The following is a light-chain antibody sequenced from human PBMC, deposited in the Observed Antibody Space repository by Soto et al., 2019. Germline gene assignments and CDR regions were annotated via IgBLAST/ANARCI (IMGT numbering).Light chain of an antibody. V-gene: IGKV3-15*01. J-gene: IGKJ5*01. CDR2: GAS. CDR3: QQYNNWHSIT. CDR1: QSVSSN. Sequence: EILMTQSPATLSVSPGERATLSCRASQSVSSNLAWYQQKPGQAPRLIIYGASTRANGIPARFSGSGSGTEFTLTISSLQSEDFAVYYCQQYNNWHSITFGQGTRLEIK.